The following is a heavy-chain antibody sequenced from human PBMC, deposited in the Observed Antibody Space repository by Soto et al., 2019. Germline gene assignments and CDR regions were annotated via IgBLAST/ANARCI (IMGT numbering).Heavy chain of an antibody. V-gene: IGHV3-21*01. Sequence: GSLRLSCAASGFTFSSYSMNWVRQAPGKGLEWVSSISSSSSYIYYADSVKGRFTISRDNAKNSLYLQMNSLRAKDTAVYYCARDLGSLRGDYYFDYWGQGTLVTVSS. CDR2: ISSSSSYI. D-gene: IGHD3-16*01. J-gene: IGHJ4*02. CDR3: ARDLGSLRGDYYFDY. CDR1: GFTFSSYS.